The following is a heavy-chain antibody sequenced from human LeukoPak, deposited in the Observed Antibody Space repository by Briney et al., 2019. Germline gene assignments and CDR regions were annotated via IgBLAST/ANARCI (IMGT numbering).Heavy chain of an antibody. D-gene: IGHD3-22*01. CDR1: GGSISSGSYY. CDR3: ARLCPPYYYDSSGYYSTDY. J-gene: IGHJ4*02. V-gene: IGHV4-61*02. Sequence: SQTLSLTCTVSGGSISSGSYYWSWVRQPAGKGLEWNGRIYTSGSTNYNPSLKSRVTISVDTSKNQFSLKLSSVTAADTAVYYCARLCPPYYYDSSGYYSTDYWGQGTLVTVSS. CDR2: IYTSGST.